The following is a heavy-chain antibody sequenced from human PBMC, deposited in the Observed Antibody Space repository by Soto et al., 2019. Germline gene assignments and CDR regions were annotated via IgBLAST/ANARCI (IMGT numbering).Heavy chain of an antibody. D-gene: IGHD3-16*01. CDR3: ARDRVMPTFGGASEEWGIDS. V-gene: IGHV4-31*03. CDR1: GDSITSGVHY. CDR2: IFYSGPT. J-gene: IGHJ4*02. Sequence: PSETLSLTCTVSGDSITSGVHYWSWIRQLPGKGLEWIGYIFYSGPTYYNPSLKSRVTISVDTSKNQFSLKLNSVTAADTAVYYCARDRVMPTFGGASEEWGIDSWGQGTLVT.